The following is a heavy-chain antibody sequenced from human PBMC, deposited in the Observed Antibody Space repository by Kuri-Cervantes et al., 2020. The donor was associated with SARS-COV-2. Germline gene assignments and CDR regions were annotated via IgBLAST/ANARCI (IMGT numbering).Heavy chain of an antibody. CDR1: GSTFSSYA. D-gene: IGHD3-22*01. Sequence: SVKVSCKASGSTFSSYAISWVRQAPGQGLEWMGGIIPIFGTANYAQKFQGRVTITADKSTSTAYMELSSLRSEDTAVYYCARDLYYYDSSGPEGYYYYGMDVWGQGTTVTVSS. CDR3: ARDLYYYDSSGPEGYYYYGMDV. V-gene: IGHV1-69*06. J-gene: IGHJ6*02. CDR2: IIPIFGTA.